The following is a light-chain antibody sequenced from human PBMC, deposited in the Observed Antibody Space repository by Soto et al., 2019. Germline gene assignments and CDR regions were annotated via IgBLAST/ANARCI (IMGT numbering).Light chain of an antibody. J-gene: IGKJ4*01. CDR3: QQYGSSPLT. Sequence: EVVLTQSPATLSLSPGERATLSCRASENVRTFVDWYQQKPGQAPRLLIYGASSRATGIPDRFSGSGSGTDFTLTISRLESEDFAVYHCQQYGSSPLTFGGGTKVDI. CDR1: ENVRTF. CDR2: GAS. V-gene: IGKV3-20*01.